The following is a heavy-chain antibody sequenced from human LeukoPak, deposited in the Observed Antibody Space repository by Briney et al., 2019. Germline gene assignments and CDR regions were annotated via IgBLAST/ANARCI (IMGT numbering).Heavy chain of an antibody. D-gene: IGHD2-21*02. Sequence: GRSLRLSCAASGFTFSSYAMHWVRQAPGKGLEWVAVISYDGSNKYYADSVKGRFTISRDNSKNTLCLQMNSLRAEDTAVYYCAREGSVVVTAIPTDYWGQGTLVTVSS. J-gene: IGHJ4*02. CDR3: AREGSVVVTAIPTDY. CDR1: GFTFSSYA. CDR2: ISYDGSNK. V-gene: IGHV3-30*04.